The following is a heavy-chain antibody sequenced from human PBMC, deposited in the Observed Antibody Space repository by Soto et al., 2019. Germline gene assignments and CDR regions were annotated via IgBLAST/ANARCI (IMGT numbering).Heavy chain of an antibody. CDR1: GFTFSSYA. D-gene: IGHD1-26*01. Sequence: EVQLLESGGGLVQPGGSLRLSCAASGFTFSSYAMSWVRQAPGKGLEWVSAISGSGGSTYYADSVKGRLTISRDNSXTXLXXPMNSLRAEDKAVYYCAKPQGSGSYSPYYYYGMDVWGQGTTVTVSS. CDR2: ISGSGGST. CDR3: AKPQGSGSYSPYYYYGMDV. J-gene: IGHJ6*02. V-gene: IGHV3-23*01.